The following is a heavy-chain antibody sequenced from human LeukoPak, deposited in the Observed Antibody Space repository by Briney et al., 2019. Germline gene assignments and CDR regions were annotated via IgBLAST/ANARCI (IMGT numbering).Heavy chain of an antibody. D-gene: IGHD6-19*01. Sequence: PGGSLRLSCTASGLTFSGSAMHWVRQASGKGLEWVGRIRSKTNNYATAYAASVRGRFTISRDDSKNTAYLQMNSLKTEDTAIYYCTRVYSSAYGSFDIWGQGTMVTVSS. CDR3: TRVYSSAYGSFDI. CDR1: GLTFSGSA. J-gene: IGHJ3*02. CDR2: IRSKTNNYAT. V-gene: IGHV3-73*01.